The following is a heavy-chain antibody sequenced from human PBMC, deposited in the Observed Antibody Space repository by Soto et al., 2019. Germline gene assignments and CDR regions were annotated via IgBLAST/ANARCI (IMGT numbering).Heavy chain of an antibody. Sequence: GGSLRLSCAASGFIFSTFAMHWVRQTPGEGLECVALIWYDGTNKYYADSVKGRFTISRDNSKNTLYLQMDDLRAEDTAIYYCARDRYPSNIPAAETVRYWFYWGQGTPVTVSS. CDR2: IWYDGTNK. CDR1: GFIFSTFA. D-gene: IGHD6-13*01. J-gene: IGHJ4*02. CDR3: ARDRYPSNIPAAETVRYWFY. V-gene: IGHV3-33*01.